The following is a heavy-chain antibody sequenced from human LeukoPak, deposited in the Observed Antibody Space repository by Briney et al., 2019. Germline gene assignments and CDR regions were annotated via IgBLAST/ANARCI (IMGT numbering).Heavy chain of an antibody. J-gene: IGHJ4*02. Sequence: PGGSRRLSCAASGSTFSGYSMSWIRHAPGKGIEWVSHISTSTTYTIYSDSVKGRFTISRDNAERSLFLQMNSLRGEDSAVYYCARGRTYGSGSYTLFDYWGQGTLVTVSS. D-gene: IGHD3-10*01. CDR2: ISTSTTYT. V-gene: IGHV3-11*03. CDR1: GSTFSGYS. CDR3: ARGRTYGSGSYTLFDY.